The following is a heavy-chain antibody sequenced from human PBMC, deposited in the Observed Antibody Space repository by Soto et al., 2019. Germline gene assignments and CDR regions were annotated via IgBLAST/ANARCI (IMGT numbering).Heavy chain of an antibody. Sequence: EVQLLESGGGLVQPGGSLRLSCAASGFTFSSYAMSWGRQAPGKGLERVSALSGSGGSTYYADSVKGRFTIARDNSKNTLYLQMNSLRAEDTAVYYCAKERGVVVVVAATRNAFDIWGQGTMVTVSS. D-gene: IGHD2-15*01. CDR2: LSGSGGST. J-gene: IGHJ3*02. CDR3: AKERGVVVVVAATRNAFDI. V-gene: IGHV3-23*01. CDR1: GFTFSSYA.